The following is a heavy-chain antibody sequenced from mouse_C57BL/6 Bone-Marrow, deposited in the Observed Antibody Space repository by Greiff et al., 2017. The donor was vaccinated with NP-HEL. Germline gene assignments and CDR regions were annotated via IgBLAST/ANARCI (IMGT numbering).Heavy chain of an antibody. Sequence: EVKVVESGEGLVKPGGSLKLSCAASGFTFSSYAMSWVRQTPEKRLEWVAYISSGGDYIYYADTVKGRFTISRDNARNTLYLQMSSLKSEDTAMYYCTREGGYYWFAYWGQGTLVTVSA. V-gene: IGHV5-9-1*02. CDR3: TREGGYYWFAY. D-gene: IGHD2-3*01. CDR1: GFTFSSYA. CDR2: ISSGGDYI. J-gene: IGHJ3*01.